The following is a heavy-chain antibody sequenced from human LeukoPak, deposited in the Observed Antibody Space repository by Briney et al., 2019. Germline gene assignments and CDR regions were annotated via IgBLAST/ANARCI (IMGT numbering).Heavy chain of an antibody. D-gene: IGHD3-3*01. CDR1: GFTVSSNY. V-gene: IGHV3-53*01. Sequence: GGSLRLSCAASGFTVSSNYMSWVRQAPGKGLEWVSVIYSGGSTYYADSVKGRLTISRDNSKNTLYLQMNSLRAEDTAVYYCARSNTIFGVVIFDYWGQGTLVTVSS. CDR3: ARSNTIFGVVIFDY. CDR2: IYSGGST. J-gene: IGHJ4*02.